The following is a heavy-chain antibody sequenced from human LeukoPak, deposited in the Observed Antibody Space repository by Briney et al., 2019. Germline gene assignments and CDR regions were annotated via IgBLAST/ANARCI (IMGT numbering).Heavy chain of an antibody. Sequence: GGSLRLSCAASGFTFSSYSMNWVRQAPGKGLEWISYISVSTTMIYYADSVKGRFTISRDNAKNSLYLQMNSLRAEDTAVYYCARDDGDYAHPVDYWGQGTLVTVPS. CDR3: ARDDGDYAHPVDY. CDR1: GFTFSSYS. V-gene: IGHV3-48*04. D-gene: IGHD4-17*01. CDR2: ISVSTTMI. J-gene: IGHJ4*02.